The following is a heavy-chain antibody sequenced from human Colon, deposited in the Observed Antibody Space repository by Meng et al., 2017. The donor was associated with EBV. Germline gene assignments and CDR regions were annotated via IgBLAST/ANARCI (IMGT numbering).Heavy chain of an antibody. J-gene: IGHJ4*02. CDR2: ISNGGNYI. D-gene: IGHD3-22*01. Sequence: EVQLVESGGGLVKPGGSLRLSGAASGLIFSSYTMHWVRQAPGKGLEWVSSISNGGNYIYYADSVKGRFTISRDNAKNSLYLQMNSLRAEDTAVYHCAREANYYDSSGFDYWGQGTLVTVSS. CDR3: AREANYYDSSGFDY. CDR1: GLIFSSYT. V-gene: IGHV3-21*01.